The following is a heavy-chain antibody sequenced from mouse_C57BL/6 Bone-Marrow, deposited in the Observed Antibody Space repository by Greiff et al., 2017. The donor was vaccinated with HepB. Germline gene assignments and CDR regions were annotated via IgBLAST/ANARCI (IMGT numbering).Heavy chain of an antibody. D-gene: IGHD1-1*01. CDR2: ISSGSSTI. J-gene: IGHJ4*01. V-gene: IGHV5-17*01. CDR3: ARTNYYGSSYGAMDY. Sequence: EVQVVKSGGGLVKPGGSLKLSCAASGFTFSDYGMHWVRQAPEKGLEWVAYISSGSSTIYYADTVKGRFTISRDNAKNTLFLQMTSLRSEDTAMYYCARTNYYGSSYGAMDYWGQGTSVTVSS. CDR1: GFTFSDYG.